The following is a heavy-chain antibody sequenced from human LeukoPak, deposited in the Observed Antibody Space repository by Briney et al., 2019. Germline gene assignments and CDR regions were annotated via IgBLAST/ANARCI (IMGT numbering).Heavy chain of an antibody. CDR2: IYTSGSN. CDR3: ARGDYDYVWGSYRYTGENQNWFDP. V-gene: IGHV4-4*07. J-gene: IGHJ5*02. D-gene: IGHD3-16*02. CDR1: GGSISSYY. Sequence: PSETLSLTCTVSGGSISSYYWSWIRQPAGKGLEWIGRIYTSGSNNYNPFLKSRVTKSVDTSKNQFSLKLSSVTAADTAVYYCARGDYDYVWGSYRYTGENQNWFDPWGQGTLVTVSS.